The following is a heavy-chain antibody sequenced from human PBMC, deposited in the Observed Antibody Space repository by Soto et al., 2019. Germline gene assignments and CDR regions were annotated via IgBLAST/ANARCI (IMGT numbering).Heavy chain of an antibody. Sequence: EVRLLESGGGSEQPGGSLRLSCAASGFNFRTYAMYWVRQAPGKGLEWVSAIDDGNSAYYADSVKGRFIISRDNSRNTLYLQMDGRRVEDTAIYFCTKRPMCAGDCWYFDDWGQGILVTVSS. D-gene: IGHD2-21*02. CDR1: GFNFRTYA. V-gene: IGHV3-23*05. CDR2: IDDGNSA. J-gene: IGHJ4*02. CDR3: TKRPMCAGDCWYFDD.